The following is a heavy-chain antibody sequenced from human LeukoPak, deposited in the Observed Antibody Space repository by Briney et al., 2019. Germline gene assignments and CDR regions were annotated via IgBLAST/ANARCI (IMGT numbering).Heavy chain of an antibody. J-gene: IGHJ4*02. V-gene: IGHV4-39*01. CDR2: IYYSGST. Sequence: SETLSLTCTVSGGSISSSSYYWGWIRQPPGKGLEWIGSIYYSGSTYYNPSLKSRVTISVDTSKNQFSLKLSSVTAAVTAVYYCAGIFGVAYFDYWGQGALVTVSS. D-gene: IGHD3-3*01. CDR1: GGSISSSSYY. CDR3: AGIFGVAYFDY.